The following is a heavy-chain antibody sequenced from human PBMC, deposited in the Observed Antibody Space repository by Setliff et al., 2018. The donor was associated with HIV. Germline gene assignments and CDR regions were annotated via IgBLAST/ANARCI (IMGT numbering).Heavy chain of an antibody. CDR3: GKDVVKFWSGSGALDF. CDR1: GFTFSRYA. V-gene: IGHV3-23*01. Sequence: GGSLRLSCAVSGFTFSRYAMSWVRQAPGKGLEWASGISSTGGTTYYADSVKGRFTISRDNSKNTLFLQVKSLTAEDTAIYYCGKDVVKFWSGSGALDFWGPGTLVTVSS. D-gene: IGHD3-3*01. J-gene: IGHJ4*02. CDR2: ISSTGGTT.